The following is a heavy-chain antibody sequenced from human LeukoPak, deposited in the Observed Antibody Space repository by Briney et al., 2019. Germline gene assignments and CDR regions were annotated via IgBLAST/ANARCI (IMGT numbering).Heavy chain of an antibody. J-gene: IGHJ3*02. V-gene: IGHV4-59*01. CDR1: GGSISGYY. CDR2: INYSGST. Sequence: SESLSLTCTASGGSISGYYWSWVRQPPGKGLEWIGYINYSGSTNYNPSLKSRVTISVDTSKNQFYLQLSSVTAADTAVYYCAREHYDILTGLYIDAFDIWGPGTRVTVSS. CDR3: AREHYDILTGLYIDAFDI. D-gene: IGHD3-9*01.